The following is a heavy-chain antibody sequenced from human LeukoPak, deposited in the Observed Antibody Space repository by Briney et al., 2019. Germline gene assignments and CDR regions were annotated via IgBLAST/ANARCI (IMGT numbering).Heavy chain of an antibody. J-gene: IGHJ4*02. Sequence: PGGSLRLSCAASGFTFSSYGMHWVRQAPGKGLEWVAFIRYDGSNKYYADSVKGRFTISRDNSKNTLYLQMNSLRAEDTAVYYCARAWGVGYCSGGSCYGGFDYWGQGTLVTVSS. V-gene: IGHV3-30*02. CDR2: IRYDGSNK. CDR3: ARAWGVGYCSGGSCYGGFDY. D-gene: IGHD2-15*01. CDR1: GFTFSSYG.